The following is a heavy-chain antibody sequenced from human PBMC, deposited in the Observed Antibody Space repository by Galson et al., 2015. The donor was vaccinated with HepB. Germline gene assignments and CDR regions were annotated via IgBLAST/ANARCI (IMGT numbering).Heavy chain of an antibody. D-gene: IGHD3-22*01. J-gene: IGHJ4*02. Sequence: SLRLSCAASGFTVSSNYMSWVRQAPGKGLEWVSVIYSGGSTYYADSVKGRFTISRDNSKNTLYLQMNSLRAEDTAVYYCARGWEYYYDSSGSFDYWGQGTLVTVSS. CDR2: IYSGGST. CDR3: ARGWEYYYDSSGSFDY. CDR1: GFTVSSNY. V-gene: IGHV3-66*01.